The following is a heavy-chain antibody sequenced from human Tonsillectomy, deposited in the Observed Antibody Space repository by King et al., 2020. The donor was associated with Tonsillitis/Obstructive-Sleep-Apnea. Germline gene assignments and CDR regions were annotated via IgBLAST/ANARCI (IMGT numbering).Heavy chain of an antibody. CDR1: GFTFTTYS. V-gene: IGHV3-21*01. Sequence: EVQLVESGGGPVKPGGSLRLSCAASGFTFTTYSMNWVRQAPGKGLEWVSSISPTTSYISYGDSVKGRFTISRDDAKNSLYLQMNSLRAEDTAVYYCARDSDDAFDIWGQGTMVTVSS. CDR2: ISPTTSYI. J-gene: IGHJ3*02. CDR3: ARDSDDAFDI.